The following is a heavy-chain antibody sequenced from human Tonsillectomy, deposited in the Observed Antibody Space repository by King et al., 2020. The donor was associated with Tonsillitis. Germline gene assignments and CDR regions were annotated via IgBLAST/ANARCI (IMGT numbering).Heavy chain of an antibody. Sequence: VQLVESGGGVVQPGRSLRLSCAASGFTFSSYDMHWVRQAPGKGLEWVAVIWSDGSNKYYADSVKGRFTISRDNSKSTLYLQMNSLRAEDTAVYYCARDVGYYYEDYWGQGTLVTVSS. V-gene: IGHV3-33*08. J-gene: IGHJ4*02. D-gene: IGHD3-22*01. CDR2: IWSDGSNK. CDR3: ARDVGYYYEDY. CDR1: GFTFSSYD.